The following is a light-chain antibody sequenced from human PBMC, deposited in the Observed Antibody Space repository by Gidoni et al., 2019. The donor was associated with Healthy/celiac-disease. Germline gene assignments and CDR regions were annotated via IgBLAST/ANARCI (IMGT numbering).Light chain of an antibody. CDR3: QQYGSSPQT. Sequence: IVLTQSPGTLSLSPGERATLSCRASPSVSSSYLAWYQQKPGQAPRLLIYGASRRATGIPDRVSGSGSGTDVTLTISRLEPEDFAGYYCQQYGSSPQTFGQGTKVEIK. CDR1: PSVSSSY. V-gene: IGKV3-20*01. J-gene: IGKJ1*01. CDR2: GAS.